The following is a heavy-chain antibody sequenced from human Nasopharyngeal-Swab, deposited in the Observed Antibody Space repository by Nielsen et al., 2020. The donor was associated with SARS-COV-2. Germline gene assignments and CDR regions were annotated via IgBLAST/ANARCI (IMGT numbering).Heavy chain of an antibody. J-gene: IGHJ4*02. CDR2: IYYSGST. D-gene: IGHD2-15*01. CDR1: GGSISSYY. V-gene: IGHV4-59*01. Sequence: SETLSLTCTVSGGSISSYYWSWIRQPPGKGLEWIGYIYYSGSTNYNPSLKSRVTISVDTSKNQFSLKLSSVTAADTAVYYCARTKPNCSGGSCLDYWCQGTLVTVSS. CDR3: ARTKPNCSGGSCLDY.